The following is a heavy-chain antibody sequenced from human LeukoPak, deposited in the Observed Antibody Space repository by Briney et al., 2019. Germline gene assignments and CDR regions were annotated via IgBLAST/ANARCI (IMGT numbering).Heavy chain of an antibody. D-gene: IGHD5-12*01. Sequence: PSETLSLTCTVSGGSISSSSYYWGWIRQPPGKGLEWIGSIYYSGSTYYNPSLKSRVTISVDKSKNQFSLKLSSVTAADTAVYYCARETPDYDAFDIWGQGTMVTVSS. CDR2: IYYSGST. CDR3: ARETPDYDAFDI. CDR1: GGSISSSSYY. V-gene: IGHV4-39*07. J-gene: IGHJ3*02.